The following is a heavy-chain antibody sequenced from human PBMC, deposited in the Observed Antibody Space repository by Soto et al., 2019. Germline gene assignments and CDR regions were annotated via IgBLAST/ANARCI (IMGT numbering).Heavy chain of an antibody. J-gene: IGHJ4*02. Sequence: SETLSLTCTVSGGSISSYYWSWIRQPPGKGLEWIGYIYYSGSTNYNPSLKSRVTISVDTSKNQFSLKLSSVTAADTAVYYCVRDWFGEFHWGQGTLVTVSS. CDR3: VRDWFGEFH. D-gene: IGHD3-10*01. CDR2: IYYSGST. CDR1: GGSISSYY. V-gene: IGHV4-59*12.